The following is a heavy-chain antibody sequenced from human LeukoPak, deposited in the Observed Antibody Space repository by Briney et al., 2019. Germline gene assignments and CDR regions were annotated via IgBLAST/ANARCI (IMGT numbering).Heavy chain of an antibody. CDR2: ISSSSGSI. V-gene: IGHV3-48*01. CDR3: ARQNGAGYYYYFDS. D-gene: IGHD3-22*01. CDR1: GFTFSTSW. J-gene: IGHJ4*02. Sequence: GGSLRLSCAASGFTFSTSWMRWVRQAPGKGLEWVSYISSSSGSIYYADSVKGRFTISRDNAKNSLFLQMTSLRAEDTAVYYCARQNGAGYYYYFDSWGQGTLVTVSS.